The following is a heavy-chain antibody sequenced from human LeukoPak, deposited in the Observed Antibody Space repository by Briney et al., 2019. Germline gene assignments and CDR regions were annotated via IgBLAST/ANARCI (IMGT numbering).Heavy chain of an antibody. CDR1: GYTFTGYY. CDR3: ARAGTHYDFWSGYYSGRNDAFDI. CDR2: INPNSGGT. V-gene: IGHV1-2*02. D-gene: IGHD3-3*01. J-gene: IGHJ3*02. Sequence: GASVKVSCKASGYTFTGYYMHWVRQAPGQGLEWMGWINPNSGGTNYAQKFQGRVTMTRDTSISTAYMELSRLRSDDTAVYYCARAGTHYDFWSGYYSGRNDAFDIWGQGTMVTVSS.